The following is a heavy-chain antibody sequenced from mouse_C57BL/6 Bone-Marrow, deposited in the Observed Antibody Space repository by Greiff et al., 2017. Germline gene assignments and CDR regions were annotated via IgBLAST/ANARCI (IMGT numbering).Heavy chain of an antibody. CDR3: ARSDGSSPWFAY. CDR1: GYTFTSYG. D-gene: IGHD1-1*01. V-gene: IGHV1-81*01. Sequence: VQLQQSGAELARPGASVKLSCKASGYTFTSYGISWVKQRTGQGLEWIGEIYPRSGNTYYNEKFKGKATLTADKSSSTAYMELRSLTSEDSAVYFCARSDGSSPWFAYWGQGTLATVSA. CDR2: IYPRSGNT. J-gene: IGHJ3*01.